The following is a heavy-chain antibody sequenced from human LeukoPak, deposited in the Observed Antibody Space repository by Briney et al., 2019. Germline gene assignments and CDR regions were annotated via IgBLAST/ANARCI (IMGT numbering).Heavy chain of an antibody. V-gene: IGHV3-7*03. D-gene: IGHD3-10*01. CDR2: IKQDGSEK. J-gene: IGHJ4*02. CDR3: ARDGGSGSLVY. CDR1: GFTFSSYW. Sequence: GGSLRLSCAASGFTFSSYWMSWVRQAPGKGLEWVANIKQDGSEKYYVDSVKGRFTISRDNAENSLYLQMNSLRAEDTAVYYCARDGGSGSLVYWGQGTLVTVSS.